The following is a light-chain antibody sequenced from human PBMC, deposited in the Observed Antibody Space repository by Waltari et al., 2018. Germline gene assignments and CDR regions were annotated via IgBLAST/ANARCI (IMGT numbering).Light chain of an antibody. Sequence: DIVMTQSPDSLAVSLGERATINCKSSQSVLYSSNNKNYLAWYQQKPGQPPKLLIYWASTRESGVPARFRGSGSGTDFTLTISSLQAEDVAVYYCQQYYNTPITFGQGTRLEIK. CDR1: QSVLYSSNNKNY. CDR2: WAS. CDR3: QQYYNTPIT. V-gene: IGKV4-1*01. J-gene: IGKJ5*01.